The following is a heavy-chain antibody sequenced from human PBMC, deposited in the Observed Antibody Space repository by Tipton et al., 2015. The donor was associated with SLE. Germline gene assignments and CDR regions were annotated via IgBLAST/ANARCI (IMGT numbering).Heavy chain of an antibody. CDR1: GFTFSSYE. CDR3: ARYPESNYHWFGP. D-gene: IGHD4-11*01. V-gene: IGHV4-59*12. J-gene: IGHJ5*02. Sequence: LRLSCAASGFTFSSYEMNWVRQPPGKGLEWIGYIYYSGSTNYNPSLKSRVTISVDTSKNQFSLKLSSVTAADTAVYYCARYPESNYHWFGPWGQGALVTVSS. CDR2: IYYSGST.